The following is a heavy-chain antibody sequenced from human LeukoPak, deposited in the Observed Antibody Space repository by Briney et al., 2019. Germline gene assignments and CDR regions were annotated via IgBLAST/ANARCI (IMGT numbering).Heavy chain of an antibody. CDR1: GGSISVGGYY. Sequence: SETLSLTCTVSGGSISVGGYYWSWIRQHPGKGLEWIGYIYYSGITYYNPSLKSRVTISVDTSKNQFSLKLSSVTAADTAVYYCARDMVRGVKADAFDICGQGTTVTVSS. J-gene: IGHJ3*02. CDR3: ARDMVRGVKADAFDI. V-gene: IGHV4-31*03. D-gene: IGHD3-10*01. CDR2: IYYSGIT.